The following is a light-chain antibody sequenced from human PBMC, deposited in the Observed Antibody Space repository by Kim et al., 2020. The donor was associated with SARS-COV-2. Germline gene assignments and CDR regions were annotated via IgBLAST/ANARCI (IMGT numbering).Light chain of an antibody. V-gene: IGKV3-15*01. CDR3: LQSYNWPWT. Sequence: EIVITQSPATLSVSPGQRATLSCRASQSVSINLAWYQQRPGQAPRLLIHGASIRATGIPVRFSGGGSGTEFTLTISSLQSEDFAVYFCLQSYNWPWTFGQGTKLEI. J-gene: IGKJ1*01. CDR1: QSVSIN. CDR2: GAS.